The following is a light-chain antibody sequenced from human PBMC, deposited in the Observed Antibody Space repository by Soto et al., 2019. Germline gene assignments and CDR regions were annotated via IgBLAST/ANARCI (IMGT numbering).Light chain of an antibody. Sequence: QSALTQPPSASGSPGQSVTISCTGTSSDVGAYNYVSWYQQHAGKAPKLVIYEVTKRPSGVPDRFSGSKSANTASLTVSGLQAEDDAHYYCSSFAPSNTRVFGGGTKLTVL. CDR1: SSDVGAYNY. J-gene: IGLJ3*02. V-gene: IGLV2-8*01. CDR2: EVT. CDR3: SSFAPSNTRV.